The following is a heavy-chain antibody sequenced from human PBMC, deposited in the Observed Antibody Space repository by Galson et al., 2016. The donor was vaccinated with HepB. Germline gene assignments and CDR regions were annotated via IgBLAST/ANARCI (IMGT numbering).Heavy chain of an antibody. Sequence: SLRLSCAASGFTFSRYAMSWVRQAPGKGLEWVSGISGSGGNTYYADSVKARFTISRDNSKNTLYLQMNSLRAEDTAVYYCAKDSGSMIVVATTLDYWGQGTLVTVSS. D-gene: IGHD3-22*01. V-gene: IGHV3-23*01. CDR2: ISGSGGNT. CDR3: AKDSGSMIVVATTLDY. CDR1: GFTFSRYA. J-gene: IGHJ4*02.